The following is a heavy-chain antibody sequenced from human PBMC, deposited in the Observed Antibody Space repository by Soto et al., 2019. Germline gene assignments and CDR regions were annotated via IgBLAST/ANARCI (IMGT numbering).Heavy chain of an antibody. V-gene: IGHV1-46*01. D-gene: IGHD2-2*01. J-gene: IGHJ6*02. CDR3: AGGISTTRYYYFYGMDV. CDR1: GYTLTSYY. Sequence: KVSCKASGYTLTSYYLHWVRQAPGQGPEWMGIINPSGGITNDAQKFQDRVTMTSDTSTSKVYMELSTLRSEDTAVYYCAGGISTTRYYYFYGMDVWGQGTTVTVS. CDR2: INPSGGIT.